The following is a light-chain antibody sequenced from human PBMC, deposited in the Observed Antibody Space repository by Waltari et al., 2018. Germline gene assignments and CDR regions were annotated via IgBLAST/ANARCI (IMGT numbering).Light chain of an antibody. J-gene: IGKJ1*01. CDR3: QHYVRLPAT. CDR1: QSVSRT. Sequence: EIVLTQSPGTLSLSPGERATLSCRASQSVSRTLAWYQQKPGQAPKLLIYGASIRATGIPDRFTGSGSGTAFSLTISSLEPEDFAIYFCQHYVRLPATFGQGTKVEIK. V-gene: IGKV3-20*01. CDR2: GAS.